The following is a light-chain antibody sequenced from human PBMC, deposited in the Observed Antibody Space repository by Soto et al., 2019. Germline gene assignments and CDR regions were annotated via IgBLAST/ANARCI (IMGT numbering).Light chain of an antibody. J-gene: IGKJ4*01. CDR1: QSVLYSSNNKNY. Sequence: DIVMTQSPDSLAVSLGERATINCKSSQSVLYSSNNKNYLAWYQQKPGQSPKLLIYWASTRESGVPDRFSGSGSGTDFTLTSSSLQAEDVAVYYCHQYYNTPLTFGGGTKVEIK. CDR3: HQYYNTPLT. CDR2: WAS. V-gene: IGKV4-1*01.